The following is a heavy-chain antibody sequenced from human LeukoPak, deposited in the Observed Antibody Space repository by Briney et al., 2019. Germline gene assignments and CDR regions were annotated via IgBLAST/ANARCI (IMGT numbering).Heavy chain of an antibody. V-gene: IGHV3-30*18. CDR2: ISYDGSNK. D-gene: IGHD3-22*01. CDR1: GFTFSSYG. CDR3: AKPPWDYYDSSGYYFDY. Sequence: PGGSLRLSCTASGFTFSSYGMHWVRQAPGKGLEWVAVISYDGSNKYYADSVKGRFTISRDNSKNTLYLQVNSLRAEDTAVYYCAKPPWDYYDSSGYYFDYWGQGTLVTVSS. J-gene: IGHJ4*02.